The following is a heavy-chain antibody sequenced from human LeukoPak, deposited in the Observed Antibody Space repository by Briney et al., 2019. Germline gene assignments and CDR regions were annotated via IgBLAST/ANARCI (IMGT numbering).Heavy chain of an antibody. D-gene: IGHD2-2*01. CDR2: IGGGGGST. CDR1: GFTFSNFA. CDR3: AKASCSSASCYRFVS. Sequence: GGSLRLSCAASGFTFSNFAMSWVRQAPGKGLDWVSVIGGGGGSTYYADSVKGRFTISRDNSKSTLYLQMNSLRAEDTAAYYCAKASCSSASCYRFVSWGQGTLVTVSS. J-gene: IGHJ4*02. V-gene: IGHV3-23*01.